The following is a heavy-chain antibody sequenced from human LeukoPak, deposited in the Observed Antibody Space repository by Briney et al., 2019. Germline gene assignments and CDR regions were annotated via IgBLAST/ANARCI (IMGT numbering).Heavy chain of an antibody. V-gene: IGHV3-11*01. D-gene: IGHD4-17*01. CDR1: GFTFSDYY. J-gene: IGHJ4*02. Sequence: GGSLRLSCAASGFTFSDYYMSWIRQAPGKGLEWVSYISSSGSTIYYADSVKGRFTISRDNAKNSLYLQMNSLRAEDTAVYYCARWGPDDYGDNSVVDYWGQGTLVTVFS. CDR3: ARWGPDDYGDNSVVDY. CDR2: ISSSGSTI.